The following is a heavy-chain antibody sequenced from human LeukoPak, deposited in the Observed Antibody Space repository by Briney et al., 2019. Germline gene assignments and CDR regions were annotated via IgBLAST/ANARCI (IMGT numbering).Heavy chain of an antibody. V-gene: IGHV3-23*01. D-gene: IGHD6-6*01. Sequence: GGSLRLSCVASGYTFSNFAMPWVRQAPGKGLEWVADISGSDGTTHYADSVKGRFTISRDNVKNSVYLQMNSLTAEDTAVYYCATGSSVDSWGQGTLVTVSS. J-gene: IGHJ5*01. CDR1: GYTFSNFA. CDR2: ISGSDGTT. CDR3: ATGSSVDS.